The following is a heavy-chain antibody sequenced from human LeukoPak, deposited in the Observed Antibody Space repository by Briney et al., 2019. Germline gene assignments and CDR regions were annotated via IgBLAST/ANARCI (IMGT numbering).Heavy chain of an antibody. D-gene: IGHD1-26*01. J-gene: IGHJ3*02. CDR2: INPDGSTI. CDR3: ARDSAFNAFDI. CDR1: GFTFSTSW. V-gene: IGHV3-7*01. Sequence: GGSLRLSCAASGFTFSTSWMTWVRQAPGKGLDWLGNINPDGSTINYVDSVEGRFTFSRDNAKNSLYLQMNSLRAEDTAVFFCARDSAFNAFDIWGQGTMVTVSS.